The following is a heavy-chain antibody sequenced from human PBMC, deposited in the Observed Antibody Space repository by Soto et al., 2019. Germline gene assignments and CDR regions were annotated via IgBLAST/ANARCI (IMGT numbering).Heavy chain of an antibody. J-gene: IGHJ4*02. D-gene: IGHD2-2*01. CDR2: IKSKSDGATT. CDR3: CTDRFSSPVDH. Sequence: SLRLSGGSPGMGGVNASMSGVRKTPGKGLEWVGPIKSKSDGATTDYAAPVKGSFTISRDDSENTLYLQMNSPKTEDTAVYYCCTDRFSSPVDHWGQGTMVIVSS. V-gene: IGHV3-15*01. CDR1: GMGGVNAS.